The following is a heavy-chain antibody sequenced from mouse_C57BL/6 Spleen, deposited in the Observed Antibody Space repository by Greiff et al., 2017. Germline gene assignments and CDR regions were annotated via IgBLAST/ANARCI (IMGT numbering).Heavy chain of an antibody. V-gene: IGHV7-3*01. J-gene: IGHJ4*01. CDR2: IRNKANGYTN. CDR1: GFTFTDYY. D-gene: IGHD2-5*01. CDR3: ARYPTYYSNYYDAMDY. Sequence: EVKVVASGGGLVQPGGSLSLSCAASGFTFTDYYMSWVRPPPGKALEWLGFIRNKANGYTNEYSASVKGRITISRDNSQSILYLQMNALIAEDSATYYCARYPTYYSNYYDAMDYWGQGTSVTVSA.